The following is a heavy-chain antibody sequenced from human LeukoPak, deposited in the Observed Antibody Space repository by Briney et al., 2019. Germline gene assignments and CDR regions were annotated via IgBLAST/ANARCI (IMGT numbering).Heavy chain of an antibody. J-gene: IGHJ4*02. CDR3: ARVEGY. CDR1: GGSFSAYY. V-gene: IGHV4-30-4*01. D-gene: IGHD5-24*01. Sequence: SETLSLTCAVYGGSFSAYYWSWIRQPPGKGLEWIGYINYSGSTYYNPSLKSRITISVDTSKNQFSLKLSSVTAADTAVYYCARVEGYWGQGTLVTVSS. CDR2: INYSGST.